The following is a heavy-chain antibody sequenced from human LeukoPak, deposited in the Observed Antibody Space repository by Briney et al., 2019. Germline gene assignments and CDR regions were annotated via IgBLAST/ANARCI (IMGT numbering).Heavy chain of an antibody. CDR2: IYYSGST. Sequence: LETLSLTCTVSGGSISSSSYYWGWIRQPPGKGLEWIGSIYYSGSTYYNPSLKSRVTISVDTSKKQFSLRSSSVPAADTAVYYCARRGGDSSGNFDYWGQGTLVTVSS. CDR1: GGSISSSSYY. D-gene: IGHD3-22*01. J-gene: IGHJ4*02. CDR3: ARRGGDSSGNFDY. V-gene: IGHV4-39*07.